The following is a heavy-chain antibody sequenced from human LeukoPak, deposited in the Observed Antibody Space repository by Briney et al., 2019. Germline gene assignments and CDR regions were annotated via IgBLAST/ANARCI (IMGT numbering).Heavy chain of an antibody. CDR3: AREGGPYRPLDY. Sequence: SETLSLTCTVSGGSISSYYWSGIRQPPGKGLEWIGYIYYSGSTNYNPSLKSRVTISVDTSKNQFSLQLTSVTAADTAVYYCAREGGPYRPLDYSGQGTLVTVSS. CDR1: GGSISSYY. V-gene: IGHV4-59*12. CDR2: IYYSGST. J-gene: IGHJ4*02.